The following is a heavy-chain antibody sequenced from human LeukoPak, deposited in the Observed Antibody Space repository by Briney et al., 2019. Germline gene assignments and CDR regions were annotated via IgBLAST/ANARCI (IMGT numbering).Heavy chain of an antibody. V-gene: IGHV4-4*07. D-gene: IGHD2-15*01. CDR1: GGSISSYY. CDR3: AREANGCSGGSCYSEDWFDL. Sequence: SETLSLTCTVSGGSISSYYWSWIRQPAGKGMEWIGRIYTSGSTNYNPSLKSRVTISVDTSKNQFSLKLSSVTAADTAVYYCAREANGCSGGSCYSEDWFDLWGQGTRVTVSS. CDR2: IYTSGST. J-gene: IGHJ5*02.